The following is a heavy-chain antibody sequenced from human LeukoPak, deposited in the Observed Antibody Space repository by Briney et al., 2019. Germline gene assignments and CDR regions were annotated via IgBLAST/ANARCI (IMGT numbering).Heavy chain of an antibody. Sequence: PSETLSLTCTVSGYSISSGYYWGWIRQSPERGLEWVRSFYYSGTTYQNPSLKSRVTISADTSNNQFALKLSSVTAADTAVYYCARAPGWAGDSFDIWGQGTRVTVSS. V-gene: IGHV4-38-2*02. CDR1: GYSISSGYY. J-gene: IGHJ3*02. CDR2: FYYSGTT. CDR3: ARAPGWAGDSFDI. D-gene: IGHD6-19*01.